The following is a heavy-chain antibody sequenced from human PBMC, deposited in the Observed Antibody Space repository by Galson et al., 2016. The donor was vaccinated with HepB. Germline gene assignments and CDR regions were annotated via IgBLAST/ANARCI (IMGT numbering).Heavy chain of an antibody. CDR3: AKSVLEYDILAGYYRRGADY. Sequence: SLRLSCAASGFTFSSYAMSWVRQAPGKGLEWVSSSGSGGPTYYADSVKGRVTIPRDNSKNTLFLQMHSLGADDTDVHYCAKSVLEYDILAGYYRRGADYWGQGALVTVSS. CDR2: SGSGGPT. D-gene: IGHD3-9*01. CDR1: GFTFSSYA. V-gene: IGHV3-23*01. J-gene: IGHJ4*02.